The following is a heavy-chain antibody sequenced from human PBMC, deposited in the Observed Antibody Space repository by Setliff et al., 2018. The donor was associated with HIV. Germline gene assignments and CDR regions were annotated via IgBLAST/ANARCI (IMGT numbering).Heavy chain of an antibody. J-gene: IGHJ5*01. CDR2: IDHGGSP. CDR1: GRSLSIYF. D-gene: IGHD1-1*01. V-gene: IGHV4-34*01. Sequence: SETLSLTCAVYGRSLSIYFWTWIRQSPGMGLEWIGEIDHGGSPTYNPSFKSRVSISLDTANKQFSLTLNSLTAADSALYFCAGGFPKYNFRLFDSWGQGTLVTVSS. CDR3: AGGFPKYNFRLFDS.